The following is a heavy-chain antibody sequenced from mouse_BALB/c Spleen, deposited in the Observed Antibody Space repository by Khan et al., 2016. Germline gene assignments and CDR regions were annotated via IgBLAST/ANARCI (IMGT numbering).Heavy chain of an antibody. V-gene: IGHV9-2-1*01. D-gene: IGHD1-2*01. CDR2: INTETGEP. J-gene: IGHJ1*01. CDR3: ARHYYAYGYFDV. Sequence: QIQLVQSGPELKKPGETVKISCKASGYTFTAYSIHWVKQAPGKGLKWMGWINTETGEPTYADDFEGRFAFSLEASASTAYLQINTLKNEDTATYCCARHYYAYGYFDVWGAGTTVTVSS. CDR1: GYTFTAYS.